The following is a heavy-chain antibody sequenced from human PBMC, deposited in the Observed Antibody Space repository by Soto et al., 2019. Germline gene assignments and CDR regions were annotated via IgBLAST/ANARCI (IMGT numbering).Heavy chain of an antibody. D-gene: IGHD5-12*01. Sequence: GWSLRLSCAASGFTFSSYGMHWVRQAPGKGLEWVAVIWYDGSNKYYADSEKGRFTISRDNSKNTLYLQMNSLRAEDTAVYYCARCSPLRSGYSGQYRGMDVWGQGTTVTVSS. V-gene: IGHV3-33*01. CDR2: IWYDGSNK. J-gene: IGHJ6*02. CDR1: GFTFSSYG. CDR3: ARCSPLRSGYSGQYRGMDV.